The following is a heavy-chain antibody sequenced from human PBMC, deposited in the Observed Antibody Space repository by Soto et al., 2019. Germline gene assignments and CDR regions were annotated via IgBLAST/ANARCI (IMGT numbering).Heavy chain of an antibody. D-gene: IGHD2-2*02. CDR3: ARILCSSTSCHTFDY. Sequence: GGSLRLSCAASGFTFSSYLMSGVRQAPGKGLEWVANMRQDGRDKYYVDSVKGRFTISRDNAKNSLYLQMNSLRAEDTAVYYCARILCSSTSCHTFDYWGQGTLVTVSS. CDR1: GFTFSSYL. V-gene: IGHV3-7*03. CDR2: MRQDGRDK. J-gene: IGHJ4*02.